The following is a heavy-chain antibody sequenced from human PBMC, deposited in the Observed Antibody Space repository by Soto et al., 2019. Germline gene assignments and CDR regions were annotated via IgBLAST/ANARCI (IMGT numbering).Heavy chain of an antibody. D-gene: IGHD4-4*01. Sequence: PSETLSLTCTVSGGSISSYYWSWIRQPPGKGLEWIGYIYYSGSTNYNPSLKSRVTISVDTSKNQFSLKLSSVTAADTAVYYCAGSYSNSRYFDYWGQGTLVTVSS. CDR1: GGSISSYY. J-gene: IGHJ4*02. CDR2: IYYSGST. V-gene: IGHV4-59*01. CDR3: AGSYSNSRYFDY.